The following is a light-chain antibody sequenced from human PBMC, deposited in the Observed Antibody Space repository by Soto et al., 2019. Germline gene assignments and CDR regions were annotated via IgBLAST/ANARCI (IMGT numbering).Light chain of an antibody. CDR1: QSVSSSY. Sequence: EIMLTQSPGTLSLSPGERATLSCRASQSVSSSYLAWYQQKPGQAPRLLIYGASSRATGIPGRFSGSGSGTDFTLTISRLEPEDFAVYYCQQYGSSPGITFGQGTRLEI. CDR2: GAS. CDR3: QQYGSSPGIT. V-gene: IGKV3-20*01. J-gene: IGKJ5*01.